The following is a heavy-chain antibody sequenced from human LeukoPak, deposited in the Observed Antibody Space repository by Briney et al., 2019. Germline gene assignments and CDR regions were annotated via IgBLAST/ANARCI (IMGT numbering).Heavy chain of an antibody. Sequence: SETLSLTCTVSGGSIRSYYWSWIRQPPGKGLEWIGYIYYSGSTNYNPSLRSRVTISVDTSKNQFSLKLSSVITADTAVYYCARGRQLARRFDYWGQGTLVTVSS. CDR2: IYYSGST. D-gene: IGHD6-13*01. CDR3: ARGRQLARRFDY. J-gene: IGHJ4*02. CDR1: GGSIRSYY. V-gene: IGHV4-59*12.